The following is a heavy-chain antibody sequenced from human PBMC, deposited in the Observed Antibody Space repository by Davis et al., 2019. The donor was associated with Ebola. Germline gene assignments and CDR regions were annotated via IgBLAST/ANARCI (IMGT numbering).Heavy chain of an antibody. Sequence: ASVKVSCKASGYTFTSYGITWVRQAPGQGLEWMGWISAYNGNTNYAQKLQGRVTMTTDTSTSTAYMELRSLRSDDTAVYYCARGYCSGGSCYSPDYWGQGTLVTVSS. J-gene: IGHJ4*02. CDR1: GYTFTSYG. CDR2: ISAYNGNT. D-gene: IGHD2-15*01. V-gene: IGHV1-18*04. CDR3: ARGYCSGGSCYSPDY.